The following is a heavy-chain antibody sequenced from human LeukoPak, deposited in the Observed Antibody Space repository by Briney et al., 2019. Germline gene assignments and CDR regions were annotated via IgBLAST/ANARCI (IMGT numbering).Heavy chain of an antibody. D-gene: IGHD1-26*01. V-gene: IGHV4-38-2*02. CDR2: IYHSGST. CDR1: GYSISSGYY. CDR3: ARDKGGGAFDY. J-gene: IGHJ4*02. Sequence: SETLSLTCTVSGYSISSGYYWGWIRQPPGKGLEWVGSIYHSGSTYYNPSLKSRVTISVDTSKNQFSLKLSSVTAADTAVYYCARDKGGGAFDYWGQGTLVTVSS.